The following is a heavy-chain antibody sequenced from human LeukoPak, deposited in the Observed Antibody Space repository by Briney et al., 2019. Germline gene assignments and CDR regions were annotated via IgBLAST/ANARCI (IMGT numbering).Heavy chain of an antibody. J-gene: IGHJ3*02. CDR3: ARGVVATPVEAFDI. Sequence: ASVKVSCKASGYTFTSYDINWVRQATGQGLEWMGWMNPNSGNTGYAQKFQGRVTMTRNTSISTAYMELSSLRSEDTAVYYCARGVVATPVEAFDIWGQGTMVTVSS. CDR2: MNPNSGNT. V-gene: IGHV1-8*01. D-gene: IGHD5-12*01. CDR1: GYTFTSYD.